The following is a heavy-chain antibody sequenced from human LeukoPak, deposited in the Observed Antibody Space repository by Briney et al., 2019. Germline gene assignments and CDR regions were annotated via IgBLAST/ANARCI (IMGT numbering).Heavy chain of an antibody. V-gene: IGHV1-2*06. J-gene: IGHJ4*02. CDR1: GYTFTGYY. CDR3: ARALTGYSSGWYRLLDY. D-gene: IGHD6-19*01. CDR2: INPNSGGT. Sequence: ASVKVSCKASGYTFTGYYMHWVRQAPGQGLEWMGRINPNSGGTNYAQKFQGRVTMTRDTSISTAYMELSRLRSEDTAVYYCARALTGYSSGWYRLLDYWGQGTLVTVSS.